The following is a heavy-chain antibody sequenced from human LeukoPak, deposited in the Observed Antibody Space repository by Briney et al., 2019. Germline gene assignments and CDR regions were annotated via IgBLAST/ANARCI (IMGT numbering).Heavy chain of an antibody. J-gene: IGHJ3*02. Sequence: GGSLRLSCAASGFTFSSYSMNWVRQAPGKGLEWVSSISSSSYIYYADSVKGRFTISRDNAKNSLYLQMNSLRAEDTAVYYCARDRSSSWSGGAFDIWGQGTMVTASS. CDR2: ISSSSYI. V-gene: IGHV3-21*01. CDR3: ARDRSSSWSGGAFDI. CDR1: GFTFSSYS. D-gene: IGHD6-13*01.